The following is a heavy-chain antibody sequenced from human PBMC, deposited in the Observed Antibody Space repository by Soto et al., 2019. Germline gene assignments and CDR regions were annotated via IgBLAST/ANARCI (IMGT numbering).Heavy chain of an antibody. CDR2: ISYSGTT. J-gene: IGHJ5*02. Sequence: SETLSLTCTVSGDSISSNNNYWSWIRQPPGEGLEWIGFISYSGTTSYSPSLKSRVAISLDTSKNQFSLSLSSVTATDTAVYYCARGRGYSYGLDPWGQGTLVTVS. CDR1: GDSISSNNNY. V-gene: IGHV4-30-4*01. D-gene: IGHD5-18*01. CDR3: ARGRGYSYGLDP.